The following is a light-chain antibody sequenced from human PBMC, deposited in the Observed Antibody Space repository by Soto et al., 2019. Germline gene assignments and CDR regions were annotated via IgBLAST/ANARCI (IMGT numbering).Light chain of an antibody. CDR3: SSYTSSSAYA. V-gene: IGLV2-14*01. J-gene: IGLJ1*01. CDR1: SSDAGGYNY. Sequence: QSVLNQPASVSGSPLQSITISCTGTSSDAGGYNYVSWYQQHPGKAHKLMIYDVSNRPSGVSNRFSGSQSGNTASLTISGLQAEHEADYYCSSYTSSSAYAFGPGTKVTVL. CDR2: DVS.